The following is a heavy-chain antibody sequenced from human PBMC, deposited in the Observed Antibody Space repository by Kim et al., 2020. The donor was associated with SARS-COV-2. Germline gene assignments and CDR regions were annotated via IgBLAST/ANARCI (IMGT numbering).Heavy chain of an antibody. CDR3: AREGGLGELSFFH. CDR1: GFTFSSYS. Sequence: GGSLRLSCAASGFTFSSYSMNWVRQAPGKGLEWVSSISSSSSYIYYADSVKGRFTISRDNAKNSLYLQMNSLRAEDTAVYYCAREGGLGELSFFHWGQGTLVTVSS. J-gene: IGHJ4*02. D-gene: IGHD3-16*02. V-gene: IGHV3-21*01. CDR2: ISSSSSYI.